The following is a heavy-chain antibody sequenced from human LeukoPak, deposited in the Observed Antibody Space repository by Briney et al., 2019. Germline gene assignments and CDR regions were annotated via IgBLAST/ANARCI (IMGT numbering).Heavy chain of an antibody. V-gene: IGHV3-20*04. Sequence: GGSLRLSCAASGFSFDDYGMSWVRQGPGKGLEWVSGINWNGGSTGYADSVKGRFTISRDNAKNSLYLQMNSLRAEDTALYYCARDRIAVAGGYYMDVWGKGTTVTVSS. D-gene: IGHD6-13*01. J-gene: IGHJ6*03. CDR2: INWNGGST. CDR1: GFSFDDYG. CDR3: ARDRIAVAGGYYMDV.